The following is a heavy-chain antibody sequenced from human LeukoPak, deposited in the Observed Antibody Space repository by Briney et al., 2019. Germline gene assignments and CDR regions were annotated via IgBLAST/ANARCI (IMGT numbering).Heavy chain of an antibody. V-gene: IGHV3-30*18. Sequence: GRSLRLSCAASGFTFSSYGMHWVRQAPGKGLEWVAVISYDGSNKYYADSVKGRFTISRDNSKNTLYLQMNSLRAEDTAVYYCAKDRGLGSYYNLDVMDVWGQGTTVTVSS. CDR3: AKDRGLGSYYNLDVMDV. D-gene: IGHD3-10*01. CDR2: ISYDGSNK. J-gene: IGHJ6*02. CDR1: GFTFSSYG.